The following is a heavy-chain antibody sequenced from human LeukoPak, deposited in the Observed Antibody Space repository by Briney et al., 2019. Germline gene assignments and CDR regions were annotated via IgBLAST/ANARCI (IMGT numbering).Heavy chain of an antibody. J-gene: IGHJ4*02. CDR3: ADDYGD. Sequence: PSETLSLTCSVSGGSVSSYYWSWIRQPAGKGLEWIGRIYPSGTTHYNPSLKSRVTMSVDTSKNQFSLKVTSVTAADTAVYYCADDYGDWGQGTLVTVSS. CDR2: IYPSGTT. CDR1: GGSVSSYY. D-gene: IGHD4-17*01. V-gene: IGHV4-4*07.